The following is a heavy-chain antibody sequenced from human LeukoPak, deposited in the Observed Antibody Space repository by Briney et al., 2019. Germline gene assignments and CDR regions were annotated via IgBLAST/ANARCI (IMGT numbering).Heavy chain of an antibody. J-gene: IGHJ4*02. CDR2: IYYSGST. CDR1: GGSISSSSYY. V-gene: IGHV4-39*01. Sequence: SETLSLTCTVSGGSISSSSYYWGWIRQPPGKGLEWIGTIYYSGSTYYNPSLKSRVTISVDTSKNQFSLKLSSVTAADTAVYYYVPLVNSSGWYYFDYWGQGTLVTVSS. D-gene: IGHD6-19*01. CDR3: VPLVNSSGWYYFDY.